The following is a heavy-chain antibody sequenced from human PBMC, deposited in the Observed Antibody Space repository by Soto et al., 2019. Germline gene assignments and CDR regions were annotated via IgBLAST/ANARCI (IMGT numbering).Heavy chain of an antibody. Sequence: QVQLQESGPGLVKPSQTLSLTCTVSGGSISSGDYYWSWIRQPPGKGLEWIGYIYYSGSTYYNPSLKSRVTISGDTSKTQFALKLSSGTAADTAVYYCARVGGFGATTIDYWGQGTLVTVSS. CDR3: ARVGGFGATTIDY. CDR1: GGSISSGDYY. J-gene: IGHJ4*02. D-gene: IGHD3-10*01. CDR2: IYYSGST. V-gene: IGHV4-30-4*01.